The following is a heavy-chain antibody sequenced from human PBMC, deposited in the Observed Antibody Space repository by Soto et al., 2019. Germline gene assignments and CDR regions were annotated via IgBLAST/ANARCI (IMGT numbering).Heavy chain of an antibody. CDR1: GGSISSYY. CDR3: ARMVYSSSWYGSYYFDY. D-gene: IGHD6-13*01. J-gene: IGHJ4*02. V-gene: IGHV4-59*01. Sequence: SETLSLTCTVSGGSISSYYWSWIRQPPGKGLEWIGYIYYSGSTNYNPSLKSRVTISVDTSKNQFSLKLSSVTAADTAVYYCARMVYSSSWYGSYYFDYWGQGTLVTVSS. CDR2: IYYSGST.